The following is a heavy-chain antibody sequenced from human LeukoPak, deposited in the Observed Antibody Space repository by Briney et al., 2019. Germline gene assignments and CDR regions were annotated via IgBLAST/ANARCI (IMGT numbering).Heavy chain of an antibody. CDR3: ASIDDSSGYYIDLDY. Sequence: PSETLSLTCTVSGGSISSGGYYWSWIRQPPGKGLEWIGNIYYTGSTYYNPSLKSRVTISVDTSKNQFSLKLSSVTAADTAVYYCASIDDSSGYYIDLDYWGQGTLVTVSS. CDR1: GGSISSGGYY. J-gene: IGHJ4*02. CDR2: IYYTGST. V-gene: IGHV4-39*01. D-gene: IGHD3-22*01.